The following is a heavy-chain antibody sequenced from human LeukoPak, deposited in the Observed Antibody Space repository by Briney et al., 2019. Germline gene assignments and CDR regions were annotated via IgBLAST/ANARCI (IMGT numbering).Heavy chain of an antibody. CDR2: INPNSGGT. D-gene: IGHD2-15*01. CDR3: ARDLSGYCSGGSCYSES. CDR1: GYTFTDYY. V-gene: IGHV1-2*02. J-gene: IGHJ4*02. Sequence: GASVKVSCKTSGYTFTDYYMHWVRQAPGQGLEWMGWINPNSGGTNYAQKFQGRVTMTRDTSISTAYMELSRLRSDDTAVYYCARDLSGYCSGGSCYSESWGQGTLVTVSS.